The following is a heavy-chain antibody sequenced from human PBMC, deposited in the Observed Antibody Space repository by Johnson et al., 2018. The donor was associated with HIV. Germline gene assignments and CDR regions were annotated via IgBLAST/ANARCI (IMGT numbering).Heavy chain of an antibody. V-gene: IGHV3-64*01. Sequence: VQLVESGGGLVQPGGSLRLSCAASGFTFSSYAMHWVRQAPGKGLEYVSAISSNGGSTYYANSVKGRFTISRDNSKNTLYPQMGSLRAEDMAVYYCARGALSPAAPDAFDIWGQGTMVTVSS. J-gene: IGHJ3*02. D-gene: IGHD6-13*01. CDR3: ARGALSPAAPDAFDI. CDR2: ISSNGGST. CDR1: GFTFSSYA.